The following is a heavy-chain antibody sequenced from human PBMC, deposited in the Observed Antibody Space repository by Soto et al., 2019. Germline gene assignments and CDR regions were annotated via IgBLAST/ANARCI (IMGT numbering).Heavy chain of an antibody. CDR2: IRSKPNNYAT. Sequence: EVQLVESGGGLVQPGGSLKLSCAASGFTFSGSAIHWVRQASGKGLEWVGHIRSKPNNYATAYAASVKGRFTISRDDSKNMAYLQMKGLKTEDTAVYYCTRHGRDRDGYNYGLNYWGQGTLVTVSS. J-gene: IGHJ4*02. CDR1: GFTFSGSA. D-gene: IGHD5-12*01. CDR3: TRHGRDRDGYNYGLNY. V-gene: IGHV3-73*02.